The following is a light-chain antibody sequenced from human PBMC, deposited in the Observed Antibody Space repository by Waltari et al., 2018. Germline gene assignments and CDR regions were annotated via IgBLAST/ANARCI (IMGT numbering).Light chain of an antibody. CDR1: QSISTY. Sequence: DIQMTQSPSSLSASVGDRVTITCRASQSISTYLNWYQQRPGEAPKLLIYAASSLQSGVPSRFSGSGSGTDFTLTISSLQPEDFATFYCQQSYSIPYTFGQGTNLEIK. J-gene: IGKJ2*01. CDR3: QQSYSIPYT. CDR2: AAS. V-gene: IGKV1-39*01.